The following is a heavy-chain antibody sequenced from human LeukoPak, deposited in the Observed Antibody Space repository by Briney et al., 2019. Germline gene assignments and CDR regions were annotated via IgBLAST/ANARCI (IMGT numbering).Heavy chain of an antibody. J-gene: IGHJ4*02. V-gene: IGHV3-30-3*01. CDR1: GFTFNIYA. D-gene: IGHD1-26*01. CDR3: ARDLLRYSGIYYPDF. CDR2: ISYDESDT. Sequence: GGSLRLSCAASGFTFNIYAMHWVRQAPGKGLEWVAVISYDESDTYYADSVKGRFTISRDTSKRTLYLQMSSLRHEDTAVYYCARDLLRYSGIYYPDFWGQGTQVTVSS.